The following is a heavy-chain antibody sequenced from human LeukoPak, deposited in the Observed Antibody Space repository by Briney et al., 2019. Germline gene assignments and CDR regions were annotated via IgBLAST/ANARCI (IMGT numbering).Heavy chain of an antibody. CDR1: GYTFTSYD. CDR2: ISTYNDNT. D-gene: IGHD3-22*01. V-gene: IGHV1-18*01. J-gene: IGHJ5*02. CDR3: ARDLFAFYDSSGYHAVGFDP. Sequence: ASVKVSCKASGYTFTSYDISWVRQAPGQGLEWMGWISTYNDNTHYAQKLQGRVTMTTDTSTSTVYMELKSLRSDDTAVYYCARDLFAFYDSSGYHAVGFDPWGQGTLVTVSS.